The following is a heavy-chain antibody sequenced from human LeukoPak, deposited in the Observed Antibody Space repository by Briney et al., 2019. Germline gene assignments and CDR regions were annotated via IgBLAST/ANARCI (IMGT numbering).Heavy chain of an antibody. D-gene: IGHD2-15*01. V-gene: IGHV1-46*01. Sequence: ASVKVSCKTSGYTFTDYNLHWVRQAPGQRLEWMGIIKPSGGDTSYAQTFQGRVFMTRDTSTSTVYMELSSLKSEDTAVYYCARGSLVVVVAATPGGYWGQGTLVTVSS. J-gene: IGHJ4*02. CDR2: IKPSGGDT. CDR3: ARGSLVVVVAATPGGY. CDR1: GYTFTDYN.